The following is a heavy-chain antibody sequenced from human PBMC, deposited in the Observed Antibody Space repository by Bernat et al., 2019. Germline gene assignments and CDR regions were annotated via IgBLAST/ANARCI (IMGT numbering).Heavy chain of an antibody. D-gene: IGHD2-21*02. V-gene: IGHV1-24*01. CDR2: FDPEDGET. Sequence: QVQLVQSGAEVKKPGASVKVSCKVSGYTLTELSMHWVRQAPGKGLEWMGGFDPEDGETIYAQKFQGRVTMTEDTSTDTAYMELSSLRSEDTAVYYCATVMLLAYCGGDCYRVGAFDIWGQGTMVTVSS. CDR1: GYTLTELS. CDR3: ATVMLLAYCGGDCYRVGAFDI. J-gene: IGHJ3*02.